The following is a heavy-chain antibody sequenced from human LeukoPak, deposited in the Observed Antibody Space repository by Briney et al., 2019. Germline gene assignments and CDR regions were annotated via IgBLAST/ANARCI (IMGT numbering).Heavy chain of an antibody. CDR2: ISGSGGST. Sequence: PAGSLGLSCAASGFTFSSYAMSWVRQAPGKGLEWVSAISGSGGSTYYADSVKGRFTISRDNSKNTLYLQMNSLRAEDTAVYYCAKTYYYDSSGYPDAFDIWGQGTMVTVSS. J-gene: IGHJ3*02. CDR1: GFTFSSYA. D-gene: IGHD3-22*01. CDR3: AKTYYYDSSGYPDAFDI. V-gene: IGHV3-23*01.